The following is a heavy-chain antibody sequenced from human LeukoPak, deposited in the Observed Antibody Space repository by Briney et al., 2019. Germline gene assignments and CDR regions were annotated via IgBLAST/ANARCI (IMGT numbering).Heavy chain of an antibody. J-gene: IGHJ4*02. CDR2: INPNSGGT. V-gene: IGHV1-2*02. Sequence: ASVKVSCKASGYTFTGYYMHWVRQAPGQGLEWMGWINPNSGGTNYAQKFQGRVTMTRDTSISTAYMELSRLRSDDTAVYYCARSKVNWGLYYFDYWGQGTLVTVSS. D-gene: IGHD7-27*01. CDR3: ARSKVNWGLYYFDY. CDR1: GYTFTGYY.